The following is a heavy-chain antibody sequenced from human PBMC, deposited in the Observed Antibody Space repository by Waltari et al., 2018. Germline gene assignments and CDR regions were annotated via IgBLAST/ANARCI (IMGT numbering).Heavy chain of an antibody. CDR1: GFSLSTSGVG. V-gene: IGHV2-5*01. D-gene: IGHD3-22*01. J-gene: IGHJ3*02. Sequence: QITLKESGPTLVKPTQTLTLTCTFSGFSLSTSGVGVGWIRQPPGKALEWLALIYWNDDKRYSPSLKSRLTITKDTSKNQVVLTMTNMDPVDTATYYCAHSRTYYYDSSGYGDDAFDIWGQGTMVTVSS. CDR3: AHSRTYYYDSSGYGDDAFDI. CDR2: IYWNDDK.